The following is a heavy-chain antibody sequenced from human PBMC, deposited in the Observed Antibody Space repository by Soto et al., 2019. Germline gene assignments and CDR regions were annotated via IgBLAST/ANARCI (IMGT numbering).Heavy chain of an antibody. CDR1: GGTFSSYT. D-gene: IGHD2-2*01. Sequence: QVQLVQSGAEVKKPGSSVKVSCKASGGTFSSYTISWVRQAPGQGLEWMGRIIPILGIANYAQKFQGRVTITAEKTRSRAYRGLSSLRSKDTSVYYCAGGGGALVVVPVTGLDWYSDLWARGPLATVSS. J-gene: IGHJ2*01. CDR3: AGGGGALVVVPVTGLDWYSDL. V-gene: IGHV1-69*02. CDR2: IIPILGIA.